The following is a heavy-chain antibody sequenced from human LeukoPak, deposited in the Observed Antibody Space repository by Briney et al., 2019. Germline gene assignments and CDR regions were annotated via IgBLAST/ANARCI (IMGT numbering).Heavy chain of an antibody. CDR2: ISGNSAYI. Sequence: GGSLRLSCAASGFTFRRYSMNWVRQAPGKGLEWVSFISGNSAYIYYADSVKGRFTISRDNAKNSLYLQMNSMRADDTTVYYCARGEYGSGSYHIDYWGQGTLVTVSS. CDR1: GFTFRRYS. D-gene: IGHD3-10*01. J-gene: IGHJ4*02. V-gene: IGHV3-21*04. CDR3: ARGEYGSGSYHIDY.